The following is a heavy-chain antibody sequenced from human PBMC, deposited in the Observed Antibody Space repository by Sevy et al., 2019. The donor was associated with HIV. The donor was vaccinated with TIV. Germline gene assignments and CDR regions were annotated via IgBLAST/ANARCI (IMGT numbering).Heavy chain of an antibody. J-gene: IGHJ4*02. CDR1: GYTFTSYG. V-gene: IGHV1-18*04. Sequence: ASVKVSCKASGYTFTSYGISWVRQAPGQGLEWMGWISAYNGNTNYAQKLQGRVTMTTDTSTSTAYMELRSLRSDDTAVYYCASRHSSGGSWADFDYWGQGTLVTVSS. D-gene: IGHD2-15*01. CDR3: ASRHSSGGSWADFDY. CDR2: ISAYNGNT.